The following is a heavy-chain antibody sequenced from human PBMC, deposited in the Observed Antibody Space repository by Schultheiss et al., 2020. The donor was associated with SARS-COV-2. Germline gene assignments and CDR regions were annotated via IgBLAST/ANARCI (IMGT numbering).Heavy chain of an antibody. V-gene: IGHV1-69*13. CDR2: IIPIFGTA. Sequence: SVKVSCKASGGTFSSYAISWVRQAPGQGLEWMGGIIPIFGTANYAQKFQGRVTITADESTSTVYMELSSLRSDDTAVYYCARDWQIRSYGMDVWGQGTTVTVSS. CDR3: ARDWQIRSYGMDV. CDR1: GGTFSSYA. J-gene: IGHJ6*02.